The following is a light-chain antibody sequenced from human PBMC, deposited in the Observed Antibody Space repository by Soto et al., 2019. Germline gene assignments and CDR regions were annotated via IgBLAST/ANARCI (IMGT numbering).Light chain of an antibody. Sequence: QSALTQPASVSGSPGQSITISCTGTSSDVGGYKFVSWYQEHPGKAPKLMIYEVSNRPSGVSNRFSGSKSGNTASLTISGLQAEDEADYYCCSYTSSSTYVFGTGTKGTVL. V-gene: IGLV2-14*01. CDR3: CSYTSSSTYV. J-gene: IGLJ1*01. CDR2: EVS. CDR1: SSDVGGYKF.